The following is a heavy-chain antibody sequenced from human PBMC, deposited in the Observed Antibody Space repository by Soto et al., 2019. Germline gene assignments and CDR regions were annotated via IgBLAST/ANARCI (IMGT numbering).Heavy chain of an antibody. J-gene: IGHJ4*02. Sequence: QVQLQESGPGLVKPSQTLSLTCTISGGSINSGGYYWSWIRQHPGKGLEWIGYISYSGSTYYNPSLKSRVTIAVYTSKNQLSLKLSSVTAADTAVYYCATSDYDSSGYYGGFDYWGQGTLVTVSS. CDR1: GGSINSGGYY. D-gene: IGHD3-22*01. CDR2: ISYSGST. CDR3: ATSDYDSSGYYGGFDY. V-gene: IGHV4-31*03.